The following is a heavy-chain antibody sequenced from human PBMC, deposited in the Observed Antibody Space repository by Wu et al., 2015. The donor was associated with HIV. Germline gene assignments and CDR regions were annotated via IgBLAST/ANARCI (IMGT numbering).Heavy chain of an antibody. J-gene: IGHJ4*02. CDR3: ARVATPMYDY. CDR1: GYTFTSYD. Sequence: QVQLVQSGAEVKKPGASVKVSCKASGYTFTSYDINWVRQASGQGLEWMGWVSPNSGNRGYSQKFQGRVTMTRDTSISTAYMELSSLTSEDTAVYFCARVATPMYDYWGQGTLVTVSS. CDR2: VSPNSGNR. V-gene: IGHV1-8*01. D-gene: IGHD5-18*01.